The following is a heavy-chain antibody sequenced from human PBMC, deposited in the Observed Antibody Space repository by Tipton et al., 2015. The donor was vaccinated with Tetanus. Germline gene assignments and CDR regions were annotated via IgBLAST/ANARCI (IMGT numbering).Heavy chain of an antibody. CDR1: GFIFSSYG. Sequence: AASGFIFSSYGIHWVRQAPGKGLEWVAVSWYDGTDKYYADFVKGRFTISRDNSKNTLYLQMSSLRAEDTAVYYCAREADCSGGSCFSGDFDNWGQGTQVTVSS. V-gene: IGHV3-33*01. CDR3: AREADCSGGSCFSGDFDN. CDR2: SWYDGTDK. D-gene: IGHD2-15*01. J-gene: IGHJ4*02.